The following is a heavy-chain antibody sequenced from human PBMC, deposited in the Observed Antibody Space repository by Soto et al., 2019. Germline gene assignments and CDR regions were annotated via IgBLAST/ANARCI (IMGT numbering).Heavy chain of an antibody. J-gene: IGHJ4*02. CDR2: ISGRGSST. CDR1: RFTFRSYV. Sequence: ALRLSCAASRFTFRSYVMNWVRQAPGKGLEWVSAISGRGSSTYYADSVKGRFTISRDNSKNTLYLQMNSLRAEDTAVYFCAKAMNIVVLPTSMAADSWGQGTLVTVSS. D-gene: IGHD2-2*01. V-gene: IGHV3-23*01. CDR3: AKAMNIVVLPTSMAADS.